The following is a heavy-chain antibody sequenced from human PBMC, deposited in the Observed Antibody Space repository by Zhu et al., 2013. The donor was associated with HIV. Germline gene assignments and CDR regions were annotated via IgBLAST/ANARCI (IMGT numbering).Heavy chain of an antibody. V-gene: IGHV1-2*02. CDR2: INPNSGGT. D-gene: IGHD6-13*01. CDR1: GYTFTGYY. CDR3: ARDQGQWVAAAGTPNYNFDY. Sequence: QVQLVQSGAEVKKPGASVKVSCKASGYTFTGYYMHWVRQAPGQGLEWMGWINPNSGGTNYAQKFQGRVTMTRDTSISTAYMELSRLRSDDTAVYYCARDQGQWVAAAGTPNYNFDYWGQGTLVTVSS. J-gene: IGHJ4*02.